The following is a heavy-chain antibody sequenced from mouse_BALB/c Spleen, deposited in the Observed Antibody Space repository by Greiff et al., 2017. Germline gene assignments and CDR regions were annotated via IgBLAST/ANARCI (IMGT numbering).Heavy chain of an antibody. D-gene: IGHD1-1*01. CDR3: AREGGITTVVERAMDY. CDR2: ISDGGSYT. Sequence: EVHLVESGGGLVKPGGSLKLSCAASGFTFSDYYMYWVRQTPEKRLEWVATISDGGSYTYYPDSVKGRFTISRDNAKNNLYLQMSSLKSEDTAMYYCAREGGITTVVERAMDYWGQGTSVTVSS. J-gene: IGHJ4*01. V-gene: IGHV5-4*02. CDR1: GFTFSDYY.